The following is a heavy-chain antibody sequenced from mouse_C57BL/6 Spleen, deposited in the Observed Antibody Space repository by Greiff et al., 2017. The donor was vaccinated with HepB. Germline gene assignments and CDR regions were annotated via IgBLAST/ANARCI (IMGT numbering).Heavy chain of an antibody. J-gene: IGHJ3*01. CDR1: GYTFTSYT. V-gene: IGHV1-4*01. CDR2: INPSSGYT. D-gene: IGHD2-4*01. Sequence: QVQLKQSGAELARPGASVKMSCKASGYTFTSYTMHWVKQRPGQGLEWIGYINPSSGYTKYNQKFKDKATLTADKSSSTAYMQLSSLTSEDSAVYYCARSLSIYYDYDGGFAYWGQGTLVTVSA. CDR3: ARSLSIYYDYDGGFAY.